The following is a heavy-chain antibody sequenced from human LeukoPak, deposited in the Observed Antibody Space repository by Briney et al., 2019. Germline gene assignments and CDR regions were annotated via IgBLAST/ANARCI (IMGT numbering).Heavy chain of an antibody. CDR1: GFTFSSYE. D-gene: IGHD2-2*03. J-gene: IGHJ6*02. V-gene: IGHV3-48*03. CDR2: ISSSGSTI. CDR3: ARDRVGYCSSTSCYHYYYGMDV. Sequence: GGSLRLSCAASGFTFSSYEMNWVRQAPGKGLEWVSYISSSGSTIYYADSVKGRFTISRDNAKNSLYLQMNSLRAEDTAVYYCARDRVGYCSSTSCYHYYYGMDVWGQGTTVTVSS.